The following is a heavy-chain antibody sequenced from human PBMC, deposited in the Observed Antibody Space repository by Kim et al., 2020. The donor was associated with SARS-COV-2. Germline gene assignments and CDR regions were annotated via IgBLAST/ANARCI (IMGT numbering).Heavy chain of an antibody. V-gene: IGHV1-18*01. D-gene: IGHD3-16*01. CDR3: AREVRPGGADDY. J-gene: IGHJ4*02. Sequence: YAQKLQGRVTMTTDPSTSTAYMELRGLRSDDTAVYYCAREVRPGGADDYWGQGTLVTVSS.